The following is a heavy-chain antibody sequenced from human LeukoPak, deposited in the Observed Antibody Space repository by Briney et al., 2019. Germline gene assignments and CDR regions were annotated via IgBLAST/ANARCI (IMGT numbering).Heavy chain of an antibody. CDR1: GGSFSGYY. Sequence: PSETLSLTCAVYGGSFSGYYWSWIRQPPGKGLEWIGEINHSGSTNYNPSLKSRVTISVDTSKNQFSLKLSSVTAADTAVYYCARVLYGMDVWGQGTTVTVSS. J-gene: IGHJ6*02. V-gene: IGHV4-34*01. CDR2: INHSGST. CDR3: ARVLYGMDV.